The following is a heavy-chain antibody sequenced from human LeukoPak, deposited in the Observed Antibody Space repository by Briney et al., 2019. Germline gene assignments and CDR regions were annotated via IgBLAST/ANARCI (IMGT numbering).Heavy chain of an antibody. Sequence: AGGSLTLSCAASGFTFSSFRVHWVRQSPGKGLEWVAVTSSDGINKYYADSVKGRFTISKDNSKNMLYLQMNSLGPEDTAVYYCAKQLGYCSDGSCYFPYWGQGTLVTVSS. V-gene: IGHV3-30-3*02. CDR1: GFTFSSFR. D-gene: IGHD2-15*01. CDR2: TSSDGINK. J-gene: IGHJ4*02. CDR3: AKQLGYCSDGSCYFPY.